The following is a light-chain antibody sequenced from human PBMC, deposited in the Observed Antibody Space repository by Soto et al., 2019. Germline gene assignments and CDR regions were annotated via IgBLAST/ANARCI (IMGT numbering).Light chain of an antibody. CDR2: HVT. CDR3: NSYTTLSNRV. J-gene: IGLJ1*01. V-gene: IGLV2-14*03. Sequence: QSALTQPASVSGSPGQSITISCTGTSSDIGHYDYVSWYQQHPGKAPKLMIYHVTYRPSGVSNRYSGSKSGNSASLTISGLQAEDEANYYCNSYTTLSNRVFGTGTKVTVL. CDR1: SSDIGHYDY.